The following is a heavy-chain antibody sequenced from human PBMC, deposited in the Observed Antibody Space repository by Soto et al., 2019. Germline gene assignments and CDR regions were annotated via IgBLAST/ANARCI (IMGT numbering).Heavy chain of an antibody. V-gene: IGHV4-59*08. Sequence: QVHLQESGPGLVKPSETLSLTCTVSGDSISTDYWSWIRQSPGKGLEWIGFIDYGGSTNYNPPLRRPLTIPVDTPKNQFSLKLSSVTAAATAVYYCAKNWNWGSLVHWGQGTLVTVSS. CDR3: AKNWNWGSLVH. D-gene: IGHD7-27*01. CDR2: IDYGGST. J-gene: IGHJ4*02. CDR1: GDSISTDY.